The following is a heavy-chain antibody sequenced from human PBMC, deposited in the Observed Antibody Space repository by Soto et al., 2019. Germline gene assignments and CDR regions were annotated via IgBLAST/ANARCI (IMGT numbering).Heavy chain of an antibody. Sequence: SETLSLTCTVSGGSISSYYWSWIRQPPGKGLEWIGYIYYSGGTNYNPSLKSRVTISVDTSKNQFSLKMSSVTAADTAVYYCARIAAAGKIWSQGTLVTVSS. J-gene: IGHJ4*02. CDR3: ARIAAAGKI. CDR2: IYYSGGT. CDR1: GGSISSYY. V-gene: IGHV4-59*08. D-gene: IGHD6-13*01.